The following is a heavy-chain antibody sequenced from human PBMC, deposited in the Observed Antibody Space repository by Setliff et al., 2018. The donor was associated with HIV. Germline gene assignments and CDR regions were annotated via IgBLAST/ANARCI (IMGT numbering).Heavy chain of an antibody. J-gene: IGHJ3*02. Sequence: SETLSLTCTVSGGSISSGSYYWSWIRQPAGKGLEWIGNIYTSGSTNHNTSLKSRVTISIDTSKNQFSLKLSSVTAANTAVYYCARRKSGSYFDAFDIWGQGTMVTVSS. CDR3: ARRKSGSYFDAFDI. V-gene: IGHV4-61*09. CDR1: GGSISSGSYY. D-gene: IGHD1-26*01. CDR2: IYTSGST.